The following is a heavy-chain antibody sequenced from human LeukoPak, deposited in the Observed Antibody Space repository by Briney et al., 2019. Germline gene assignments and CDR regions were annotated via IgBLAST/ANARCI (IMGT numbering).Heavy chain of an antibody. CDR2: ISRNSYNI. D-gene: IGHD3-9*01. CDR3: AKSRDDGTGYYYDY. CDR1: GFSFDDYA. Sequence: PGGSLRLSCEASGFSFDDYAKHWVRQAPGKGLEWVAGISRNSYNIAYGDSVKGRFTISRDNAKKSLSLQMNSLGTEDTAFYYCAKSRDDGTGYYYDYWGQGVLVTVAS. J-gene: IGHJ4*02. V-gene: IGHV3-9*01.